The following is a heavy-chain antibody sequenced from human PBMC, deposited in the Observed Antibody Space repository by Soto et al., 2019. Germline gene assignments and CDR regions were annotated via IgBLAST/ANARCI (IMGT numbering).Heavy chain of an antibody. Sequence: XGCLRLSCAASGFTFSSYARSWVRQAPGKGLEWVSAISGSGGSTYYADSVKGRFTISRDNSKNTLYLQMNSLRAEDTAVYYCAKVARRITGTTVRDVWGQRTTVTVSS. J-gene: IGHJ6*02. V-gene: IGHV3-23*01. D-gene: IGHD1-7*01. CDR2: ISGSGGST. CDR3: AKVARRITGTTVRDV. CDR1: GFTFSSYA.